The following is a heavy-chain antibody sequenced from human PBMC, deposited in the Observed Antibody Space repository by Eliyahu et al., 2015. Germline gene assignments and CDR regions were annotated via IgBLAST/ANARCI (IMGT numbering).Heavy chain of an antibody. D-gene: IGHD4-23*01. CDR1: GGTFSSYT. CDR2: IIPILGIA. V-gene: IGHV1-69*04. CDR3: ARDPPDIGRYGGKLGDY. J-gene: IGHJ4*02. Sequence: EVKKPGSSVKVSCKASGGTFSSYTISWVRQAPGQGLEWMGRIIPILGIANYAQKFQGRVTITADKSTSTAYMELSSLRSEDTAVYYCARDPPDIGRYGGKLGDYWGQGTLVTVSS.